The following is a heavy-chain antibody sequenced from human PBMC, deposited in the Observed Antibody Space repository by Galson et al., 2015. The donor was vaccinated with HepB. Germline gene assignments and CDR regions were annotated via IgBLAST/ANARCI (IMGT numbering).Heavy chain of an antibody. CDR1: GFTVSSNY. Sequence: SLRLSCAASGFTVSSNYMTWVRQAPGKGLEWVSVIYSGGTTFYADSVKGRFTISRDNSRNTLYLQMNSLRAEDTAVYYCARKLAYYYGMDVWGQGTTVTVSS. V-gene: IGHV3-53*01. D-gene: IGHD4-23*01. J-gene: IGHJ6*02. CDR2: IYSGGTT. CDR3: ARKLAYYYGMDV.